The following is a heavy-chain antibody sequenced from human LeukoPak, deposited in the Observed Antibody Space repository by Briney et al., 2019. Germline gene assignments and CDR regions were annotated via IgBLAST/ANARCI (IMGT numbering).Heavy chain of an antibody. J-gene: IGHJ4*02. D-gene: IGHD6-19*01. Sequence: GGSLRLSCVASGFTFGSYSMNWVRQAPGKGLEWVANIKQDGSEKYYVDSVKGRFTISRDNAKNSLYLQMNSLRAEDTAVYYCARERPPYSSGYDWGQGTLVTVSS. V-gene: IGHV3-7*04. CDR1: GFTFGSYS. CDR2: IKQDGSEK. CDR3: ARERPPYSSGYD.